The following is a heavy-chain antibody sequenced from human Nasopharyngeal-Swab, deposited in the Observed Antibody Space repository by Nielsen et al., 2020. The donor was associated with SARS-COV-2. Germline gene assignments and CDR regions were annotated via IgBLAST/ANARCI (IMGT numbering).Heavy chain of an antibody. CDR3: ARGLVDVNMMLVVIGFSYWIDS. V-gene: IGHV4-34*01. CDR1: GGSFTDYY. Sequence: SETLSLTCAVYGGSFTDYYWTWIRQPPGKGLEWIGEINHRGSTNYNPSLKSRVTISADTSKNQFSLNLSSVTAADTAVYYCARGLVDVNMMLVVIGFSYWIDSWGQGTLVTVSS. J-gene: IGHJ5*01. D-gene: IGHD3-22*01. CDR2: INHRGST.